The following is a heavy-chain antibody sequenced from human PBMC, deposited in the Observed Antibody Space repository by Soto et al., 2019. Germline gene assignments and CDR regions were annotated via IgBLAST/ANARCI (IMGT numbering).Heavy chain of an antibody. CDR3: AMEYCSSTSCYRDY. CDR2: FDPEDGET. J-gene: IGHJ4*02. D-gene: IGHD2-2*02. V-gene: IGHV1-24*01. CDR1: GYTLTDFS. Sequence: SVKVSCKVSGYTLTDFSIHWVRQAPGKGLEWMGGFDPEDGETIYAQKFQGRVTITADKSTSTAYMELSSLRSEDTAVYYCAMEYCSSTSCYRDYWGQGTLVTVSS.